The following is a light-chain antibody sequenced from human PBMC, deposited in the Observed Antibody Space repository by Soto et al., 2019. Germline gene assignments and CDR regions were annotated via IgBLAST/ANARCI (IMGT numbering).Light chain of an antibody. Sequence: QSVLTRPPSVSGAPGQRVTISCTGTSSNIGAGYEVRWYHQLPGTAPKFLVSGNDNRPSGVPDRLSASKSGTSGSLAITGLQAEDEGHYYCQSYDRGLTAYVFGTGTKVTVL. CDR3: QSYDRGLTAYV. CDR1: SSNIGAGYE. V-gene: IGLV1-40*01. J-gene: IGLJ1*01. CDR2: GND.